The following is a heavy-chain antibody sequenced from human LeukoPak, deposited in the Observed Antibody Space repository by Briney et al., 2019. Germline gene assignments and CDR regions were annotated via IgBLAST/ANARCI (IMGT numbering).Heavy chain of an antibody. CDR2: IYPGDSDT. Sequence: GESLKISFKGSGYSFTSYWIGWVRQMPGKGLEWMGIIYPGDSDTRYSPSFQGQVTISADKSISTAYLQWSSLKASDTAMYYCARLAAYCGGDCYPSGFDYWGQGTLVTVSS. CDR1: GYSFTSYW. J-gene: IGHJ4*02. D-gene: IGHD2-21*02. V-gene: IGHV5-51*01. CDR3: ARLAAYCGGDCYPSGFDY.